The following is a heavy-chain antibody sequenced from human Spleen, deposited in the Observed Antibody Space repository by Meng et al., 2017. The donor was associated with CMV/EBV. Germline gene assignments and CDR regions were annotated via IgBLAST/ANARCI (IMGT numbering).Heavy chain of an antibody. J-gene: IGHJ4*02. CDR2: IRHDGSSK. V-gene: IGHV3-30*02. CDR3: VKDRSPSAIGYYFDY. D-gene: IGHD3-16*01. Sequence: GESLKISCTASGFTFSHYLMHWVRQALGKGLQWVAFIRHDGSSKYYADSVKGRFTVSRDNSKNTLYLQMNSLGTEDTALYYCVKDRSPSAIGYYFDYWGQGTLVTVSS. CDR1: GFTFSHYL.